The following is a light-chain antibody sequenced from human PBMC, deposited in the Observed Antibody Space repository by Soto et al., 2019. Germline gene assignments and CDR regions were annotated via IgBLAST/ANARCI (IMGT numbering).Light chain of an antibody. J-gene: IGKJ2*01. CDR2: GAS. CDR1: QGVSSY. Sequence: DIQLTQSPSFLSASVGDRVTITCRASQGVSSYLAWYHQKPGKAPKFLIYGASTLQTGVPSRFSGSGSGREFTLTISSLQPEDFATYYCQQLNSYPPYTFGQGTKLEIK. CDR3: QQLNSYPPYT. V-gene: IGKV1-9*01.